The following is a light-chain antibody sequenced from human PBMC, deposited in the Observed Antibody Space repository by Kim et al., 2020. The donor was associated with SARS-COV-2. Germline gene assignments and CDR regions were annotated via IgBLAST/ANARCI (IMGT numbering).Light chain of an antibody. Sequence: SPGERVTLSCTASQSISTNFAWYQQKPGQAPRLLSYDASTRATGIPARFSGSGSGTEFTLVISGLQSEDFAVYYCQQYDTWPPWTFGQGTKVDIK. CDR1: QSISTN. J-gene: IGKJ1*01. V-gene: IGKV3D-15*01. CDR3: QQYDTWPPWT. CDR2: DAS.